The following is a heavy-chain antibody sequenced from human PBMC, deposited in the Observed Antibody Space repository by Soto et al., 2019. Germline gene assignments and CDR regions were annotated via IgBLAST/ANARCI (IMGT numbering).Heavy chain of an antibody. Sequence: QVHLVQSGAEVKKPGASVKVSCKGSGYTFTSYGITWVRQAPGQGLEWMGWISSHNGNTNYAQKLQGRVTVTRDTSTSTAYMELRSLRSDDTAVFYCARGRYGDYWGQGALVTVSS. D-gene: IGHD1-1*01. CDR3: ARGRYGDY. J-gene: IGHJ4*02. CDR1: GYTFTSYG. V-gene: IGHV1-18*01. CDR2: ISSHNGNT.